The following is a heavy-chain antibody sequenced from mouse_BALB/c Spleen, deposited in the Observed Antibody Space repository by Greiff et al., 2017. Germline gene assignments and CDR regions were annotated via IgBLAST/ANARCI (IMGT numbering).Heavy chain of an antibody. CDR2: IYPGNVNT. CDR3: ARGGATLDYAMDY. CDR1: GYTFTSYY. D-gene: IGHD3-1*01. Sequence: QVQLKQSGPELVKPGASVRISCKASGYTFTSYYIHWVKQRPGQGLEWIGWIYPGNVNTKYNEKFKGKATLTADKSSSTAYMQLSSLTSEDSAVYFCARGGATLDYAMDYWGQGTSVTVSS. J-gene: IGHJ4*01. V-gene: IGHV1S56*01.